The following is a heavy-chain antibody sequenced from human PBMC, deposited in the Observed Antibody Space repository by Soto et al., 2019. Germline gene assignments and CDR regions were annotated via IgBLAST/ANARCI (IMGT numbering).Heavy chain of an antibody. CDR2: ISGSGGST. CDR1: GFTFSSYA. D-gene: IGHD6-19*01. V-gene: IGHV3-23*01. Sequence: GESLKISCAASGFTFSSYAMSWVRQAPGKGLEWVSAISGSGGSTYYADSVKGRFTISRDNSKNTLYLQMNSLRAEDTAVYYCAKIPYSSGWYVYWFDPWGQGTLVTVSS. CDR3: AKIPYSSGWYVYWFDP. J-gene: IGHJ5*02.